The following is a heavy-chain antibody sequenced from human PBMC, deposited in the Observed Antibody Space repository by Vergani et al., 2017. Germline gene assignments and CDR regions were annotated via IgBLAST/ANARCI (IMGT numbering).Heavy chain of an antibody. CDR3: ARGRYDFWSGYYRPQGFDY. J-gene: IGHJ4*02. CDR1: GGTFSSYT. Sequence: QVQLVQSGAEVKKPGSSVKVSCKASGGTFSSYTISWVRQAPGQGLEWMGGIIPIFGTANYAQKFQGRVTITADESTSTAYMELSSLRSEDTAVYYCARGRYDFWSGYYRPQGFDYWGQGTLVTVSS. CDR2: IIPIFGTA. V-gene: IGHV1-69*12. D-gene: IGHD3-3*01.